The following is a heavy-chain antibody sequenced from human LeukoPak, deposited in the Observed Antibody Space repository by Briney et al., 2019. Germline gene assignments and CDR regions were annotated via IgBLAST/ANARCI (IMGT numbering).Heavy chain of an antibody. CDR3: AKDWGSSGWYNWFDP. CDR1: GFTLANHG. J-gene: IGHJ5*02. D-gene: IGHD6-19*01. CDR2: ISHDGAAV. V-gene: IGHV3-30*18. Sequence: GTSLRPSCAVSGFTLANHGMHWVRQAPGKGLEWVAMISHDGAAVYYGDSVKGRLTISRDNSNNTLYLQMNSLRVEDTAVYYCAKDWGSSGWYNWFDPWGQGTLVTVSS.